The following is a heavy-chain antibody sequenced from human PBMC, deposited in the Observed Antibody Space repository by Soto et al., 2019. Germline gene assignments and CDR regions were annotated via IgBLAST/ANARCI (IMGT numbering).Heavy chain of an antibody. D-gene: IGHD6-6*01. CDR3: ARDRSIAARPDYYYYYGMDV. CDR2: IYYSGST. V-gene: IGHV4-59*01. J-gene: IGHJ6*02. CDR1: GGSISSYY. Sequence: PSETLSLTCTVSGGSISSYYWSWIRQPPGKGLEWIGYIYYSGSTNYNPSLKSRVTISVDTSKNQFSLKLSSVTAADTAVYYCARDRSIAARPDYYYYYGMDVWGQGTTVTVSS.